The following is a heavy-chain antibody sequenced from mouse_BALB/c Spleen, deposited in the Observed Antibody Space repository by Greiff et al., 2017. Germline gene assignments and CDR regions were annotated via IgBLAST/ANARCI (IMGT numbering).Heavy chain of an antibody. J-gene: IGHJ3*01. CDR3: ARGRGYDGYFAWFAY. Sequence: QVQLQQSGSVLVRPGASVKLSCKASGYTFTSSWMHWAKQRPGQGLEWIGEIHPNSGNTNYNEKFKGKATLTVDTSSSTDYVDLSSLTSEDSAVYYCARGRGYDGYFAWFAYWGQGTLVTVSA. V-gene: IGHV1S130*01. CDR2: IHPNSGNT. CDR1: GYTFTSSW. D-gene: IGHD2-3*01.